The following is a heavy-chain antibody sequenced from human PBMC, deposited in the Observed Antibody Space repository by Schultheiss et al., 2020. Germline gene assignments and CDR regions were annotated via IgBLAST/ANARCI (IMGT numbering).Heavy chain of an antibody. CDR3: AKDPTYYYDSSGYPSDY. D-gene: IGHD3-22*01. Sequence: GESLKISCAASGFTFSSYAMSWVRQAPGKGLVWVSVIYSGGSTYYADSVKGRFTISRDNSKNTLYLQMNSLRAEDTAVYYCAKDPTYYYDSSGYPSDYWGQGTLVTVSS. CDR1: GFTFSSYA. CDR2: IYSGGST. J-gene: IGHJ4*02. V-gene: IGHV3-23*03.